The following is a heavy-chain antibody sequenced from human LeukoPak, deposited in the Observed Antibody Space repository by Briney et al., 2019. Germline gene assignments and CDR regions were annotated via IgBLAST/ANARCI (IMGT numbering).Heavy chain of an antibody. V-gene: IGHV4-4*07. J-gene: IGHJ3*02. CDR3: ARGPSGDFWSGYYFSAFDI. D-gene: IGHD3-3*01. CDR2: IYTSGST. Sequence: PSETLSLTCTASGGSISSYYWCWIRQPAGKGLEWIGRIYTSGSTNYNPSLKSRVNMSVDTSKNQFSLKLSSVTAADTAVYYCARGPSGDFWSGYYFSAFDIWGQGTMVTVSS. CDR1: GGSISSYY.